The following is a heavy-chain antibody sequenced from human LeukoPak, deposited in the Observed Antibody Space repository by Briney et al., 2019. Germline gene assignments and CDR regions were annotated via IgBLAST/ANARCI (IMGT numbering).Heavy chain of an antibody. Sequence: GGSLRLSCAASGFTLSSYSMNWVRQAPGKGLEWVSSISSSSSYIYYEDSVKGRFTISRDNAKNSLYLQMNSLRAEDTAVYYCARSRTFSSGFFPPLDYWGQGTLVTVSS. D-gene: IGHD3-22*01. CDR3: ARSRTFSSGFFPPLDY. CDR2: ISSSSSYI. J-gene: IGHJ4*02. V-gene: IGHV3-21*01. CDR1: GFTLSSYS.